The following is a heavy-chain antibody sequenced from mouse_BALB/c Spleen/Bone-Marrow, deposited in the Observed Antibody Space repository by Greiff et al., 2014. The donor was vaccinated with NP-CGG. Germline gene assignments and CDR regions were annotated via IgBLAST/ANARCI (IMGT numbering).Heavy chain of an antibody. V-gene: IGHV14-3*02. CDR3: ARFQVRRLFDY. CDR2: IDPANGNT. D-gene: IGHD2-14*01. CDR1: GFNIKDTY. Sequence: EVQLQQSGAELVKPGASVKLSCTASGFNIKDTYMHWVKQRPEQGLEWIGRIDPANGNTKYDPKSQGKATITADTSSNTAYLQLSSLTSEDTAVYYCARFQVRRLFDYWGQGTSVTVSS. J-gene: IGHJ4*01.